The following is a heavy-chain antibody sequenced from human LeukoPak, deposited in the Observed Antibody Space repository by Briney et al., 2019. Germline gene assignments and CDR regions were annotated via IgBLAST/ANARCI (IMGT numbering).Heavy chain of an antibody. CDR3: AAGYCSSTSCLSD. D-gene: IGHD2-2*01. CDR1: GYTFTSYD. V-gene: IGHV1-8*01. J-gene: IGHJ4*02. CDR2: MNPNSGNT. Sequence: ASVKVSCKASGYTFTSYDINWVRQATGQGLEWMGWMNPNSGNTGYAQKFQGRVTMTRNTSISTAYMELSSLRSEDTAVCYCAAGYCSSTSCLSDWGQGTLVTVSS.